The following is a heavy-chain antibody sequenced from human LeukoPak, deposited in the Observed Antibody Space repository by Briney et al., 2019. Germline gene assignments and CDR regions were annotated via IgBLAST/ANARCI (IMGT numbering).Heavy chain of an antibody. CDR2: INHSGST. D-gene: IGHD6-13*01. V-gene: IGHV4-34*01. Sequence: SETLSLTCAVYGGSFSGYYWSWIRQPPGKGLEWIGEINHSGSTNYNPSLKSRVTMSVDTSKNQFSLKLSSVTAADTAVYYCARDHGFGGSSSWFAHDAFDIWGQGTMVTVSS. CDR1: GGSFSGYY. CDR3: ARDHGFGGSSSWFAHDAFDI. J-gene: IGHJ3*02.